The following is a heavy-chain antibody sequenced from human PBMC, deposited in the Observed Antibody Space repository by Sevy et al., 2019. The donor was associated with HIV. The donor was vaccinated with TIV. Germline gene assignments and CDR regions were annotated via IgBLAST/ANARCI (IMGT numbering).Heavy chain of an antibody. CDR3: VQGDSHCSGVPGDY. J-gene: IGHJ4*02. V-gene: IGHV3-23*01. Sequence: GGSLRLSCAASGFSFSIYAMTWVRQAPGKGLEWVSSIRNSGGGTNYADSVKGRFTISRDNSRNTLYLQMNSLRADDTAVYYCVQGDSHCSGVPGDYWGQGTLVTVSS. D-gene: IGHD3-10*02. CDR2: IRNSGGGT. CDR1: GFSFSIYA.